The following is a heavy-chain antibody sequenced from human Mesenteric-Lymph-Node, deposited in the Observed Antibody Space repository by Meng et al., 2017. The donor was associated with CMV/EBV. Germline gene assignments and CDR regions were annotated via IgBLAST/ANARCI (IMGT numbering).Heavy chain of an antibody. CDR1: GYDFTSYW. CDR3: ARGSDSVYGYSHYGMDV. CDR2: IYPGDSDT. D-gene: IGHD5/OR15-5a*01. Sequence: GESLKISCKGSGYDFTSYWIVWVRQMPGKGLEWMGIIYPGDSDTRYSPSFQGQVTISADKSITTAYLQWSSLKASDTAIYFCARGSDSVYGYSHYGMDVWGQGTTVTVSS. J-gene: IGHJ6*02. V-gene: IGHV5-51*01.